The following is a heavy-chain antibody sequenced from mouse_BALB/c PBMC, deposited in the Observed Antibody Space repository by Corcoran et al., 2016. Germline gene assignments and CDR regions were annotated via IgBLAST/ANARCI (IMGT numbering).Heavy chain of an antibody. CDR1: GYSFTGYY. J-gene: IGHJ4*01. D-gene: IGHD4-1*01. Sequence: EVQLQQSGPELVKPGASVKISCKASGYSFTGYYMHWVKQSHVKSLEWIGRINPYNGATSYNQNFKDKASLTVDKSSNTAYMELHSLTSEDSAVYYCARGLGRRYAMDYWGQGTSVTVSS. V-gene: IGHV1-26*01. CDR2: INPYNGAT. CDR3: ARGLGRRYAMDY.